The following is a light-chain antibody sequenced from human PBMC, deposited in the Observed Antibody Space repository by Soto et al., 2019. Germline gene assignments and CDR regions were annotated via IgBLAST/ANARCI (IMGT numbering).Light chain of an antibody. J-gene: IGKJ5*01. V-gene: IGKV1-8*01. CDR2: AAS. Sequence: AIRMTQAPSSLSASTGVRVSIPCRASQGISSYLAWYQQKPGKAPKVLIYAASNLQSGVPSRFSGSGSGTDFTLTISSLQPEDFATYYCQQSYSTPITFGQGTRLEIK. CDR1: QGISSY. CDR3: QQSYSTPIT.